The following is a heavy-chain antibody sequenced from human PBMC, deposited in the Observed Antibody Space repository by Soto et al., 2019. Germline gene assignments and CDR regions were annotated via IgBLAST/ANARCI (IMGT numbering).Heavy chain of an antibody. J-gene: IGHJ6*01. CDR2: IIPIFGTA. CDR3: AGGCRTSCGQCYYYYVMDV. Sequence: QVQLVQSGAEVKKRGSSVKVSCKASGGPFSSYAISWVRQSPGQGLAWMGGIIPIFGTANYSQKFQGRVTNTTDESTITAYRERSRLRSDDTAVYYCAGGCRTSCGQCYYYYVMDVWGQGNTVTVSS. V-gene: IGHV1-69*01. D-gene: IGHD2-2*01. CDR1: GGPFSSYA.